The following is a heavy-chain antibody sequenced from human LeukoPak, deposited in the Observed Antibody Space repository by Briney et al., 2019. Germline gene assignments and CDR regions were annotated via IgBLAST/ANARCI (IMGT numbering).Heavy chain of an antibody. D-gene: IGHD2-15*01. CDR2: ISDSGGST. J-gene: IGHJ6*02. Sequence: PGGSLRLSCSASGFPFSSYAMHWVRQAPGKGLDYVSAISDSGGSTYYADSVKGRFTTSRDNSMNTLYLQMSSLRAEDTAVYFCVRGYSFGPYGMDVWGQGTTVTVSS. CDR3: VRGYSFGPYGMDV. CDR1: GFPFSSYA. V-gene: IGHV3-64D*09.